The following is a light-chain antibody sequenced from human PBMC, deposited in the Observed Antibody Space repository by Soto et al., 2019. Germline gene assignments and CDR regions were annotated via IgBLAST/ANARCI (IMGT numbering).Light chain of an antibody. CDR1: SSNIGAGYD. CDR3: QSYDSSLSGSWV. J-gene: IGLJ1*01. V-gene: IGLV1-40*01. CDR2: GNS. Sequence: QSVLTQPPSVSGAPGQRVTISCTGSSSNIGAGYDVHWYQQLPGTAPKLLIYGNSNRPSGVPDRFSGSKSGTSASLAITGLHAEDEADYYCQSYDSSLSGSWVFGTGTKLTVL.